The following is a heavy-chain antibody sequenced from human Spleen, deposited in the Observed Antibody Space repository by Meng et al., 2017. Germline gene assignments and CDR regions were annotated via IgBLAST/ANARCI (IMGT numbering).Heavy chain of an antibody. D-gene: IGHD2-15*01. V-gene: IGHV1-18*01. CDR2: ISGYNGNT. Sequence: ASVKVSCKASGYTFTRFGISWVRQAPGQGLERMGWISGYNGNTNYAQKFQGRVTMTTDTSTSTAYMELRSLRSDDTAVYYCAKDLVVVVSATGFDYWGQGTLVTVSS. CDR1: GYTFTRFG. CDR3: AKDLVVVVSATGFDY. J-gene: IGHJ4*02.